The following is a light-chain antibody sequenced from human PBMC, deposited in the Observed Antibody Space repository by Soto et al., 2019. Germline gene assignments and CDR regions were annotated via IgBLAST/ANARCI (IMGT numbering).Light chain of an antibody. CDR3: QQSYSRPLT. Sequence: EIVLTQSPATLSVSPGERGTLTCRASQSVSSNLAWYQQKPGQAPRILIYGASTRATGIPARFSGSGSGTDFTLTISSLQPEDFATYYCQQSYSRPLTFGQGTKVDIK. V-gene: IGKV3-15*01. J-gene: IGKJ1*01. CDR2: GAS. CDR1: QSVSSN.